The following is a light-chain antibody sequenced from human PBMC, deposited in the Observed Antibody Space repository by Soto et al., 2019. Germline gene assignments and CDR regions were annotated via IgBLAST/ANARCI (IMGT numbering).Light chain of an antibody. J-gene: IGKJ1*01. V-gene: IGKV3-15*01. Sequence: EILMTQSPATLSVSPGERATLSCRASQSVDGNLAWYQQKPGQAPRLLIYGASTRATGISARFSGSGSGTEFTLTISSLQSEDFGVYYCQQYNNWPRRTFGQGTKVDIK. CDR1: QSVDGN. CDR2: GAS. CDR3: QQYNNWPRRT.